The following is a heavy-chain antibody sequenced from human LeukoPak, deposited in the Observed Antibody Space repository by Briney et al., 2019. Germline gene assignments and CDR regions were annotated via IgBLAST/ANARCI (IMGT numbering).Heavy chain of an antibody. CDR1: GYTFTSYG. J-gene: IGHJ6*02. D-gene: IGHD6-19*01. V-gene: IGHV1-18*01. CDR3: ARDDSSGWYYYGMDV. CDR2: ISAYNGNT. Sequence: ASVKVSCTASGYTFTSYGISWVRQAPGQGLEWMGWISAYNGNTNYAQKLQGRVTMTTDTSTSTAYMELRSLRSDDTAVYYCARDDSSGWYYYGMDVWGQGTTVTVSS.